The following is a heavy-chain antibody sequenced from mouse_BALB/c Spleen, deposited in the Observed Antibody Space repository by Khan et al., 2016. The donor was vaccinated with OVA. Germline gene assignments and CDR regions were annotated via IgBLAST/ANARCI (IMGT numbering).Heavy chain of an antibody. J-gene: IGHJ3*01. CDR2: IYPGSDNT. V-gene: IGHV1-77*01. CDR1: GYTFTDYY. CDR3: AREGAAWFPY. Sequence: VQLQESGAELARPGASVTLSCKASGYTFTDYYINWMRQRTGQGLEWIGEIYPGSDNTYYNEKFKGKATMTADKSSSTAYMQLSSLTSEDSAVYFCAREGAAWFPYWGQGTLVTVSA.